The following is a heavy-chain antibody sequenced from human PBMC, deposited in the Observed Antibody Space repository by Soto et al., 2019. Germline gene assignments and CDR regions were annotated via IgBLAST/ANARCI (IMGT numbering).Heavy chain of an antibody. J-gene: IGHJ6*02. D-gene: IGHD3-10*01. V-gene: IGHV3-74*01. CDR1: GVTFNTYW. CDR3: AREPARRKPPRGYALDV. CDR2: INIDGSFT. Sequence: QLVESGGGLVQPGGSLRLSCAASGVTFNTYWMHWVRQAPGKGLVWVSRINIDGSFTTFVDSVKGRFTVSRDNAKNTLYLRMNSLRAEDTAVYYCAREPARRKPPRGYALDVWGQGTTVTVSS.